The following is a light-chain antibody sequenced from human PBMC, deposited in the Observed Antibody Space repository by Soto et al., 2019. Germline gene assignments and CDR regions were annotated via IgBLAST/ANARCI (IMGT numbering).Light chain of an antibody. V-gene: IGKV3D-20*02. J-gene: IGKJ4*01. Sequence: EIVLTQSPDTLSLSPGERATLSCRASQTVRNNYVTWYQQKPGQAPRLLISVASSRATGIPDRFSGSGSGTDFTLTISSLEPEDFAVYYCQQRSNWPLTFGGGTKVEIK. CDR1: QTVRNNY. CDR3: QQRSNWPLT. CDR2: VAS.